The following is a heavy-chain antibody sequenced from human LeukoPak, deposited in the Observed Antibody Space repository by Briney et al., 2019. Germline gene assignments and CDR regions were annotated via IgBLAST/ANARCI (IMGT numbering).Heavy chain of an antibody. CDR2: STSSGSTT. D-gene: IGHD5-18*01. Sequence: GGSLRLSCAASGFTFSDYYMSWIRQAPGKGLEWISYSTSSGSTTCYADSVKGRFTISRDNAKNTLYLQMNNLRAEDTAVYYCARARYSYGYWFDPWGQGTLVTVSS. CDR3: ARARYSYGYWFDP. CDR1: GFTFSDYY. V-gene: IGHV3-11*01. J-gene: IGHJ5*02.